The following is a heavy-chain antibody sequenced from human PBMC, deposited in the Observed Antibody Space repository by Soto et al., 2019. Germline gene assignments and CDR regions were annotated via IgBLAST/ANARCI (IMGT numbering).Heavy chain of an antibody. V-gene: IGHV4-34*01. D-gene: IGHD6-13*01. CDR3: ARVVPRRGIAAAGGRGYYFDY. CDR1: GGSFSGYY. Sequence: QVQLQQWGAGLLKPSETLSLTCAVYGGSFSGYYWSWIRQPPGKGLEWIGEINHSGSTNYNPSLKSRVTISVDTSKNQFSLKLSSVTAADTAVYYWARVVPRRGIAAAGGRGYYFDYWGQGTLVTVSS. CDR2: INHSGST. J-gene: IGHJ4*02.